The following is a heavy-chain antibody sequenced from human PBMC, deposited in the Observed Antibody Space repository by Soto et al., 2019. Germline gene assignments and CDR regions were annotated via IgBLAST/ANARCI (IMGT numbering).Heavy chain of an antibody. V-gene: IGHV3-53*01. J-gene: IGHJ6*02. CDR2: IYSGGST. CDR1: GFTVSSNY. Sequence: GGSLRLSCAASGFTVSSNYMSWVRQAPGKGLEWVSVIYSGGSTYYADSVKGRFTISRDNSKNTLYLQMNSLRAEDTAVYYCARDRPRRPYGYSPLNQPRQINNYYYGMDVWGQGTTVTVSS. CDR3: ARDRPRRPYGYSPLNQPRQINNYYYGMDV. D-gene: IGHD5-18*01.